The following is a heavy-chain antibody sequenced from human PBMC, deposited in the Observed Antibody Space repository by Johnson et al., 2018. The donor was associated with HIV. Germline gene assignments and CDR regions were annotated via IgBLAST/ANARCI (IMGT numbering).Heavy chain of an antibody. CDR1: GFTFDDYG. CDR2: ITWNSGSI. D-gene: IGHD7-27*01. J-gene: IGHJ3*02. V-gene: IGHV3-20*04. Sequence: VQLVESGGGVVRPGGSLRLSCAASGFTFDDYGMSWVRQAPGQGLEWVSGITWNSGSIGYADSVKGRFAISRDNSKNTLYLQMNSLRAEDTAVYYCAKDRVLGNQDDAFDMWGQGTMVTVSS. CDR3: AKDRVLGNQDDAFDM.